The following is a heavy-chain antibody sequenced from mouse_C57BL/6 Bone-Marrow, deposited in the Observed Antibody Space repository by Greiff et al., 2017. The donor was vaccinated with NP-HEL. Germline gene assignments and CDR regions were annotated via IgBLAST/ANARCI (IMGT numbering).Heavy chain of an antibody. CDR2: IAPSDSYT. Sequence: VQLQQPGAELVRPGTSVKLSCKASGYTFTSYWMHWVKQRPGQGLEWIGVIAPSDSYTNYNQKFKGKATLTVDTSSSTAYMQLSSLTSEDSAVYYCAREYDGYYFDYWGKGTTLTVSS. CDR1: GYTFTSYW. J-gene: IGHJ2*01. D-gene: IGHD2-3*01. V-gene: IGHV1-59*01. CDR3: AREYDGYYFDY.